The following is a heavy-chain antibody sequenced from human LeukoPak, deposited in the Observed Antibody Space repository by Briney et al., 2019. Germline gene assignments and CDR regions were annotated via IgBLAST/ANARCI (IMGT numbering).Heavy chain of an antibody. V-gene: IGHV1-18*01. CDR2: TSANTGNR. J-gene: IGHJ6*03. CDR3: ARWGSSRTSCFSYSCWYMDV. Sequence: ASVQVSCKASGYTFTNFGVAWVRQAPGQGLEWMGWTSANTGNRNYAQKFQDRVTMTTDTSTTTAYMELRSLRSDDTAVYYCARWGSSRTSCFSYSCWYMDVWGEGTTVTVSS. CDR1: GYTFTNFG. D-gene: IGHD2-2*01.